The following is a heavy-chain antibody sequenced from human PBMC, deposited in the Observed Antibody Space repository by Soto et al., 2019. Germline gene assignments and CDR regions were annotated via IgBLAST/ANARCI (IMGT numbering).Heavy chain of an antibody. Sequence: QVQLQESGPGLVKPSGTLSLTCAVSGASITSNNWWSWVRQPPGKGLEWIGEIHHNGSTNYHPSLNSRLAQSVDKPKHHFSLRLPPAPAADTAVHYCARDEARDYDCGMDLWGQGTTVTVSS. CDR3: ARDEARDYDCGMDL. J-gene: IGHJ6*02. V-gene: IGHV4-4*02. CDR1: GASITSNNW. CDR2: IHHNGST.